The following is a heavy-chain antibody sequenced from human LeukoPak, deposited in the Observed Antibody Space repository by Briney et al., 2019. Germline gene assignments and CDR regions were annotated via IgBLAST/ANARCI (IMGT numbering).Heavy chain of an antibody. CDR2: INTDGSST. D-gene: IGHD4-23*01. J-gene: IGHJ6*02. CDR1: GFTFSSYW. Sequence: GGSLRLSCAASGFTFSSYWMHWVRQAPGKGLVWVSRINTDGSSTTYADSVKGRFTISRDNAKNTLYLQMNSLRAEDTAVYYCARDPEYGGNSGEFGLDLWGQGTTVTVSS. V-gene: IGHV3-74*01. CDR3: ARDPEYGGNSGEFGLDL.